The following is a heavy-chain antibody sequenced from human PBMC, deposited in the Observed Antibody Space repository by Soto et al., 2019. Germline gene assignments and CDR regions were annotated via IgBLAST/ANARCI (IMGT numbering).Heavy chain of an antibody. CDR3: ARDPKGLLWFGELLQYYYYYGMDV. CDR1: GGSFSGYY. CDR2: INHSGST. D-gene: IGHD3-10*01. J-gene: IGHJ6*02. Sequence: PSETLSLTCAVYGGSFSGYYWSWIRQPPGKGLEWIGEINHSGSTNYNPSLKSRVTTSVDTSKNQFSLKLSSVTAADTAVYYCARDPKGLLWFGELLQYYYYYGMDVWGQGTTVTVSS. V-gene: IGHV4-34*01.